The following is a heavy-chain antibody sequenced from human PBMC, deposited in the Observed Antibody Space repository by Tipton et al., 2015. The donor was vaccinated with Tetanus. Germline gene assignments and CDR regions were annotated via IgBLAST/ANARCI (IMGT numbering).Heavy chain of an antibody. D-gene: IGHD6-13*01. V-gene: IGHV3-15*07. CDR3: ATGRLPTAGKFFNWFDP. CDR2: IKSKAEGGTI. CDR1: GFNFNDAL. J-gene: IGHJ5*02. Sequence: SLRFSCAASGFNFNDALMHWVRQSPGKGLEWVGRIKSKAEGGTIDYAAAVQGRFTISRDDSKNMLYLQMNSLTTEDTAVYSCATGRLPTAGKFFNWFDPWGQGTLVTVSS.